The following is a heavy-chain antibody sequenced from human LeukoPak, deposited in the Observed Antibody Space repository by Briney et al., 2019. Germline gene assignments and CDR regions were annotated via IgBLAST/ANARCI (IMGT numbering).Heavy chain of an antibody. J-gene: IGHJ4*02. CDR1: GFTFNNAW. D-gene: IGHD1-26*01. Sequence: GGSLRLSCAASGFTFNNAWMSWVRQAPGKGLEWVGRIRSKTDGGTTDYAAPVKGRFTILRDDSKNTLYLQMNTLKTEDTAVYYCTTDQVGTESDYWGQGTLVTVSS. CDR2: IRSKTDGGTT. CDR3: TTDQVGTESDY. V-gene: IGHV3-15*01.